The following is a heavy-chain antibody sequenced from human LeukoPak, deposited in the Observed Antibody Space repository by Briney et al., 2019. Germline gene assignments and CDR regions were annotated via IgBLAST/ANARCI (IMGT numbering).Heavy chain of an antibody. CDR3: ARDRLSVSPGQRMNWFDP. Sequence: ASVKVSCKASGYTFTNYGISWVRQAPGQGLEWMGWISIYNGNTDYAQKLRGRVTMTTDTSTSTAYMELRSLRSDDTAVYYCARDRLSVSPGQRMNWFDPWGQGTLVTVSS. J-gene: IGHJ5*02. CDR2: ISIYNGNT. D-gene: IGHD1-1*01. V-gene: IGHV1-18*01. CDR1: GYTFTNYG.